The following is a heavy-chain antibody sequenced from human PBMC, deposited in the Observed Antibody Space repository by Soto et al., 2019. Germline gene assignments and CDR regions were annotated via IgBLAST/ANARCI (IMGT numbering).Heavy chain of an antibody. CDR3: AKDGLSDSPSAIDY. CDR1: GLMFSRSG. V-gene: IGHV3-23*01. J-gene: IGHJ4*02. Sequence: GGSLRLSCAASGLMFSRSGMTWVRQAPGMRLESVAGIGGSGRNTYYADSVKGRFTISRDNSKNTLFLQMNSLRDEDTAIYYCAKDGLSDSPSAIDYWGQGTRVTVSS. CDR2: IGGSGRNT. D-gene: IGHD2-8*01.